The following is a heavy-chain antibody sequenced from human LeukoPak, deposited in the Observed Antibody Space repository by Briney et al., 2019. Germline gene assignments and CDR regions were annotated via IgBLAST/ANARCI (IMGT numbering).Heavy chain of an antibody. CDR3: ARHANYDRLAAAVTY. CDR2: IYYSGST. Sequence: PSETLSLTCTVSGGSISSSSYYWGWIRQPPGKGLEWIGSIYYSGSTYYNPSLKSRVTISVDTPKNQFSLKLSSVTAADTAVYYCARHANYDRLAAAVTYWGQGTLVTVSS. D-gene: IGHD6-13*01. V-gene: IGHV4-39*01. J-gene: IGHJ4*02. CDR1: GGSISSSSYY.